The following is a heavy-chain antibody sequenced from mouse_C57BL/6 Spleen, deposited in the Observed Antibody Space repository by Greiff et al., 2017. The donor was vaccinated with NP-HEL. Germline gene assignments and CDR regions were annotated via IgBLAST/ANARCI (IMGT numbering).Heavy chain of an antibody. Sequence: DVQLQESGAELVRPGASVKLSCTASGFNIKDDYMHWVKQRPEQGLEWIGWIDPENGDTEYASKFQGKATITADTSSNTAYLQLSSLTSEDTAVYYCTTFYYSNYPFAYWGQGTLVTVSA. J-gene: IGHJ3*01. CDR1: GFNIKDDY. CDR2: IDPENGDT. D-gene: IGHD2-5*01. CDR3: TTFYYSNYPFAY. V-gene: IGHV14-4*01.